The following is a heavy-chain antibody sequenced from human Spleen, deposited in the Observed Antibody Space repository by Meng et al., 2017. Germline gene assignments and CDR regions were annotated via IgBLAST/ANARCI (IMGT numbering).Heavy chain of an antibody. CDR3: ASHIAAAGQFDY. D-gene: IGHD6-13*01. CDR2: IYHSGST. V-gene: IGHV4-38-2*02. J-gene: IGHJ4*02. Sequence: SETLSLTCIVSGYSISSGYYWGWIRQPPGKGLEWIGSIYHSGSTYYNPSLKSRVTISVDTSKNQFSLKLSSGTAADTAVYYCASHIAAAGQFDYWGQGTLVTVSS. CDR1: GYSISSGYY.